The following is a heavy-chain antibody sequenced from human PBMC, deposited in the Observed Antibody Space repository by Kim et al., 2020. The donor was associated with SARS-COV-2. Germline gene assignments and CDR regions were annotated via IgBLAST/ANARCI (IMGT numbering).Heavy chain of an antibody. CDR2: IWYDGSNK. D-gene: IGHD4-17*01. J-gene: IGHJ4*02. V-gene: IGHV3-33*01. CDR1: GFTFSSYG. Sequence: GGSLRLSCAASGFTFSSYGMHWVRQAPGKGLEWVAVIWYDGSNKYYADSVKGRFTISRDNSKNTLYLQMNSLRAEDTAVYYCARGDPTTVPRLRADYWGQGTLVTVSS. CDR3: ARGDPTTVPRLRADY.